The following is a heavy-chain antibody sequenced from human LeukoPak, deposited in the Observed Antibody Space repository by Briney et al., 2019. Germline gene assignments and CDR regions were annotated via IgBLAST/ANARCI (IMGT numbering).Heavy chain of an antibody. Sequence: GGSLRLSCAASGFTFSSYSMNWVRQAPGKGLEWVSSISSSSSYIYYADSVKGRFTISRDNAKNSLYLQMNSLGAEDTAVYYCARDNDYGLYAFDIWGQGTMVTVSS. CDR3: ARDNDYGLYAFDI. CDR2: ISSSSSYI. V-gene: IGHV3-21*01. CDR1: GFTFSSYS. D-gene: IGHD4-17*01. J-gene: IGHJ3*02.